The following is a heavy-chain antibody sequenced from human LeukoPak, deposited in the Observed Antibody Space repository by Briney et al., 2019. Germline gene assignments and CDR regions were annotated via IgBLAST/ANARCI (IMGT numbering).Heavy chain of an antibody. Sequence: SETLSLTCTVSGGSISSYYWSWIRQPPGKGLEWIGYIYYSGSTNYNPSLKSRVTISVDTSKNQFSLKLSSVTAADTAVYYCARPSIVGATDYYYMDVWGKGTTVTVSS. CDR1: GGSISSYY. V-gene: IGHV4-59*01. CDR2: IYYSGST. CDR3: ARPSIVGATDYYYMDV. J-gene: IGHJ6*03. D-gene: IGHD1-26*01.